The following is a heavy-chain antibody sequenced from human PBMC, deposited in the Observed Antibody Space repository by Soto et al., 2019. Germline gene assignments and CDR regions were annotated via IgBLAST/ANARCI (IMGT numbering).Heavy chain of an antibody. CDR2: INPNSGGT. CDR1: GYTFTVYY. D-gene: IGHD3-22*01. CDR3: ARSPMGITKYYYGMDV. J-gene: IGHJ6*02. Sequence: ASVKVACKASGYTFTVYYMHWVRQAPGQGLEWMGWINPNSGGTNYAQKFQGWVTMTRDTSISTAYMELSRLRSDGTAVYYCARSPMGITKYYYGMDVWGQGTTVTVSS. V-gene: IGHV1-2*04.